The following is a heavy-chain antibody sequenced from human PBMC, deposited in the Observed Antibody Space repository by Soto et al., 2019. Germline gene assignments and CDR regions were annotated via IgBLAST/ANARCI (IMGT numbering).Heavy chain of an antibody. V-gene: IGHV3-23*01. Sequence: PGGSLRLSCTASGLTFSSYGMSWVRQAPGKGLEWVSGISGSGGTTYSADAVKGRFTISRDNSKNTLDLQMNSLRAEDTAVYYCATISSGSYYSPFDYWGQGTQVTVSS. CDR1: GLTFSSYG. CDR3: ATISSGSYYSPFDY. D-gene: IGHD3-10*01. CDR2: ISGSGGTT. J-gene: IGHJ4*02.